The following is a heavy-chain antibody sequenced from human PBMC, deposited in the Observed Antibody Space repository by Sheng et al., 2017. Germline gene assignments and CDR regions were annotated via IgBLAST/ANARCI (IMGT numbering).Heavy chain of an antibody. CDR1: GGSFSGFY. CDR2: INHSGST. V-gene: IGHV4-34*01. D-gene: IGHD2-21*02. J-gene: IGHJ3*02. Sequence: QVQLQQWGAGLLKPSETLSLTCAVYGGSFSGFYWSWIRQPPGKGLEWIGEINHSGSTNYNPSLKSRVTISLDTSKNQFSLKLSSVTAADTAVYYCARLSAIIRVTATWGRGNTFDIWGQGTMVTV. CDR3: ARLSAIIRVTATWGRGNTFDI.